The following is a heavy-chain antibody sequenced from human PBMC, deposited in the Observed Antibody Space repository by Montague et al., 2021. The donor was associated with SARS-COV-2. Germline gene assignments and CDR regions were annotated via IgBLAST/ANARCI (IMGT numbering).Heavy chain of an antibody. CDR2: IYSSGST. CDR3: ARGSGWMGNAFDI. J-gene: IGHJ3*02. CDR1: GGSISSYY. Sequence: SETLSLTCTVSGGSISSYYWSWIRQPPGKGLEWIGYIYSSGSTSYNPSLKSRVTISVDTSKNQFSLKVSSVTAADTAVYYCARGSGWMGNAFDIWGQGTMVTVSP. D-gene: IGHD6-19*01. V-gene: IGHV4-59*01.